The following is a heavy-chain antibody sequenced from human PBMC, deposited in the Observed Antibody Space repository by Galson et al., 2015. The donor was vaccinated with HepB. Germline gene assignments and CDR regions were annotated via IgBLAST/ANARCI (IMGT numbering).Heavy chain of an antibody. CDR1: GFTVSSNY. V-gene: IGHV3-66*01. J-gene: IGHJ4*02. D-gene: IGHD3-10*01. CDR2: IYSGGST. CDR3: ASALWFGELYFDY. Sequence: SLRLSCAASGFTVSSNYMSWVRQAPGKGLEWVSVIYSGGSTYYADSVKGRFTISRDNSKNTLYLQMNSLRAEDTAVYYCASALWFGELYFDYWGQGTLVTVSS.